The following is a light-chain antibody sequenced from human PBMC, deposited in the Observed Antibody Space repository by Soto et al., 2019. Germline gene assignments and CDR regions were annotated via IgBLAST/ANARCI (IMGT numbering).Light chain of an antibody. J-gene: IGKJ1*01. CDR1: RGVSANY. Sequence: ENLLKQSPGTLSLTPGEGATLSCRASRGVSANYLAWYQQKPGQAPTLLIYGASIRAAGIPGRFSGSGSGTDFTLTISRLEPEDFAVYYCQQYGSSPWTFGQGTKVDIK. CDR3: QQYGSSPWT. CDR2: GAS. V-gene: IGKV3-20*01.